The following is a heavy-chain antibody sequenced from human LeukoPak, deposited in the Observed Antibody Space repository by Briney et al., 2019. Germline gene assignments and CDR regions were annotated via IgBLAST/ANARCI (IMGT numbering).Heavy chain of an antibody. D-gene: IGHD1-26*01. Sequence: GSSVKVSCKASGGTFSSYTISWVRQAPGQGLEWMGRIIPILGIANYAQKFQGRVTITADKSTSTAYMELSSLRSEDTAVYYCARVDSGSYYGAFDIWGQGTMVTVSS. CDR1: GGTFSSYT. CDR2: IIPILGIA. CDR3: ARVDSGSYYGAFDI. J-gene: IGHJ3*02. V-gene: IGHV1-69*02.